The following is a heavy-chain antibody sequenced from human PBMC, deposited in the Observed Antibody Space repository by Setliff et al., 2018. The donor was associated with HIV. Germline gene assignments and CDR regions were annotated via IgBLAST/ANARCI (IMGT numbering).Heavy chain of an antibody. J-gene: IGHJ4*02. CDR3: VNPSGAMGDFDS. CDR2: IYYHGST. V-gene: IGHV4-39*01. D-gene: IGHD3-16*01. CDR1: GGSISSTNYF. Sequence: SETLSLTCTVSGGSISSTNYFWGWIRQPPGKGLEWIGTIYYHGSTYYNPSLKSRVTISIDASKNQFSLQLTSVTAADTAVYYCVNPSGAMGDFDSWGQGTLVTVSS.